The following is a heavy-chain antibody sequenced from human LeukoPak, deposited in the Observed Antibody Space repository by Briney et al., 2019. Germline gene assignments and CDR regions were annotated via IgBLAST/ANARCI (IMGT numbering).Heavy chain of an antibody. Sequence: SETLSLTCTVSGGSISSYYRSWIRQPPGKGLEWIGYIYYSGSTYYNPSLKSRVTISVDTSKNQFSLKLSSVTAADTAVYYCARDPTDGDYGAYYYGMDVWGQGTTVTVSS. CDR1: GGSISSYY. V-gene: IGHV4-59*12. J-gene: IGHJ6*02. CDR3: ARDPTDGDYGAYYYGMDV. D-gene: IGHD4-17*01. CDR2: IYYSGST.